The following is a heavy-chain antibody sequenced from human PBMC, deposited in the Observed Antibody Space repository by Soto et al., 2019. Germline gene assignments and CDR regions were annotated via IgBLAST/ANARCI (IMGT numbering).Heavy chain of an antibody. D-gene: IGHD3-22*01. CDR3: ARDEYYYASSGYYRFDQ. J-gene: IGHJ4*02. Sequence: EVQLVESGGGLVQPGGSLKLSCAASGFTFSGSSVHWVRQASGKGLEWVGRIRNKANSYATAYAASVRGRFTISRDDSNNTVYLQMNNLRAEDTAVYYCARDEYYYASSGYYRFDQWGQGTLVTVSS. CDR2: IRNKANSYAT. V-gene: IGHV3-73*02. CDR1: GFTFSGSS.